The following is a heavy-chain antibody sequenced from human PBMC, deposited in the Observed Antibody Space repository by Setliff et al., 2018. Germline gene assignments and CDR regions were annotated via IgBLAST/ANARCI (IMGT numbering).Heavy chain of an antibody. J-gene: IGHJ3*02. Sequence: GESLKISCKGSGYTFTNYWIAWVRQMPGKGLEWMGVVYPGDSDTRYSPSFQGQVTMSADKSFSTAFLQWSSLKASDTAIYYCARLGAPASHDAFDTWGQGTMVTVSS. V-gene: IGHV5-51*01. CDR2: VYPGDSDT. CDR3: ARLGAPASHDAFDT. D-gene: IGHD6-25*01. CDR1: GYTFTNYW.